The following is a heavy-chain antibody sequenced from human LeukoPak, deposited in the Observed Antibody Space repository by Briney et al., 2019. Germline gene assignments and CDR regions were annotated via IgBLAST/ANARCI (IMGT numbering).Heavy chain of an antibody. CDR3: ARDRDSGWYNFDY. V-gene: IGHV3-21*01. CDR2: ISGSSSYI. D-gene: IGHD6-19*01. CDR1: GFTFSGYR. Sequence: GGSLRLSCVASGFTFSGYRMNWVRQAPGKGLEWVSSISGSSSYIYYADSVKGRFTISRDDAKNSLYLQMNSLRAEDTAVYHCARDRDSGWYNFDYWGQGTLVTVSS. J-gene: IGHJ4*02.